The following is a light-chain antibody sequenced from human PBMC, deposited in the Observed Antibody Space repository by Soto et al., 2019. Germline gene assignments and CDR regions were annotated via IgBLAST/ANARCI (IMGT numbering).Light chain of an antibody. Sequence: QSALTQPASVSGSPGQSITISCTGASSDVGGYNYVSWYLQRPGKAPKVMIFEVSNRRSGVSNRFSGSKSGNTASLTVSGLQAEDEADYYCSSYAGSNNFRVFGGGTKLTVL. CDR1: SSDVGGYNY. CDR3: SSYAGSNNFRV. V-gene: IGLV2-14*01. CDR2: EVS. J-gene: IGLJ2*01.